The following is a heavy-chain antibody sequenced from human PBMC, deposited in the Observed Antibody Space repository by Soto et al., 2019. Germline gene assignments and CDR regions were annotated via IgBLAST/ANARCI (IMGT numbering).Heavy chain of an antibody. Sequence: QVQLVQSGAEVKKPGSSVKVSCKASGGTFSSYAISWVRQAPGQGLEWMGGIITNFGTANYAQKFQGRVTITADEYTSTDYMELSSLRSEDTPGYYCARPYRRGYGGIKEAYYYCGMDVWGQGTTVTVSS. CDR3: ARPYRRGYGGIKEAYYYCGMDV. CDR1: GGTFSSYA. J-gene: IGHJ6*01. D-gene: IGHD5-12*01. CDR2: IITNFGTA. V-gene: IGHV1-69*01.